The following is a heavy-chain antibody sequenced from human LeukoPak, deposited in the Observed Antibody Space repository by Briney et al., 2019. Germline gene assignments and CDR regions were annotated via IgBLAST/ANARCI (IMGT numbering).Heavy chain of an antibody. CDR1: GGSISSYY. J-gene: IGHJ4*02. Sequence: SETLSLTCTVSGGSISSYYWSWIRQPPGKGLEWIGYIYTSGSTNYNPSLKSRVTISVGTSKNQFSLKLSSVTAADTAVYYCARHLGGSYKFDYWGQGTLVTVSS. CDR2: IYTSGST. D-gene: IGHD1-26*01. CDR3: ARHLGGSYKFDY. V-gene: IGHV4-4*09.